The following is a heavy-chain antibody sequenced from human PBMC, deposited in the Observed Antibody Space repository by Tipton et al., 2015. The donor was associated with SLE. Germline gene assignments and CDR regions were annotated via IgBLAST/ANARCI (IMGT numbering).Heavy chain of an antibody. CDR3: ARERVTTFHWYFDV. D-gene: IGHD3-16*01. J-gene: IGHJ2*01. Sequence: TLSLTCTVSGGSISSYYWSWIRQPPGKGLEWIGYIYYSGSTNYNPSLKSRVTISLDTSKNHFSLKLSSVTASDTAVYYCARERVTTFHWYFDVWGRGTLITVSS. V-gene: IGHV4-59*12. CDR1: GGSISSYY. CDR2: IYYSGST.